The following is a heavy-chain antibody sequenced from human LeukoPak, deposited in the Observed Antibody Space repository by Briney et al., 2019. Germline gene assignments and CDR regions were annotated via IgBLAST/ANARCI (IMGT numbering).Heavy chain of an antibody. D-gene: IGHD1-26*01. J-gene: IGHJ3*02. V-gene: IGHV1-2*02. Sequence: ASVKVSCKASGYTFTGYYMHRVRQAPGQGLEWMGWINPNSGGTNYAQKFQGRVTMTRDTSISTAYMELSRLRSDDTAVYYCARGGEGATSQQVAFDIWGQGTMVTVSS. CDR2: INPNSGGT. CDR3: ARGGEGATSQQVAFDI. CDR1: GYTFTGYY.